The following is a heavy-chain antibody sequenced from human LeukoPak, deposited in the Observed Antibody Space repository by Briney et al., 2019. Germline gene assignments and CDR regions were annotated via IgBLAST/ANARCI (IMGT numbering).Heavy chain of an antibody. D-gene: IGHD2-15*01. CDR3: ARVRIRGYIDY. Sequence: PGGSLRLSCVASGFTFTDYFMSWVRQAPGKGLEWVASIKHNGGEKYYVDSVKGRFTISRDNAKNSLYLEMSSLRVEDTAVYYCARVRIRGYIDYWGQGTLVTVSS. CDR1: GFTFTDYF. J-gene: IGHJ4*02. CDR2: IKHNGGEK. V-gene: IGHV3-7*01.